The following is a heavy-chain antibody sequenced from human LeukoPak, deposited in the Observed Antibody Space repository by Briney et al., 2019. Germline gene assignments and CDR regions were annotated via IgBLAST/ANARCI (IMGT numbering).Heavy chain of an antibody. CDR2: XXYSGST. Sequence: SETLSLTCTVSGGSISSYYWSWIRQPPGKGLXXXXXXXYSGSTNYNPSLKSRVTISVDTSKNQFSLKLSSVTAADTAVYYCARAPAYCSSTSCYAGGIDYWGQGTLVTVSS. V-gene: IGHV4-59*01. CDR3: ARAPAYCSSTSCYAGGIDY. D-gene: IGHD2-2*01. J-gene: IGHJ4*02. CDR1: GGSISSYY.